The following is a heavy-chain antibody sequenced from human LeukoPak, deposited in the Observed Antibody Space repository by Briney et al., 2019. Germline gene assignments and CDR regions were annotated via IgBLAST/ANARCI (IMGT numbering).Heavy chain of an antibody. CDR2: ISSSSSYI. V-gene: IGHV3-21*01. CDR1: GFTFGSYS. Sequence: PGGSLRLSCAASGFTFGSYSMNWVRQAPGKGLEWVSSISSSSSYIYYADPVKGRFTISRENAKNSLYLQMNSLRAEDTAVYYCARVQGSSTSPAWYWGQGTLVTVSS. CDR3: ARVQGSSTSPAWY. D-gene: IGHD2-2*01. J-gene: IGHJ4*02.